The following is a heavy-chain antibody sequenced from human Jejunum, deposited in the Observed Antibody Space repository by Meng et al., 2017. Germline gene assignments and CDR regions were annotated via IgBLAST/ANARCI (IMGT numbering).Heavy chain of an antibody. D-gene: IGHD3-22*01. CDR3: ARDGEYYYDSEDRFDY. J-gene: IGHJ4*02. Sequence: ASVKVSCKASGYTFNNYGISWVRQAPGQGLEWLGWISVYKGNTNYAQKFQGRVTVTTDTSTSTAYMELRSLRSDDTAVYYCARDGEYYYDSEDRFDYWGQGTLVTVSS. CDR1: GYTFNNYG. CDR2: ISVYKGNT. V-gene: IGHV1-18*01.